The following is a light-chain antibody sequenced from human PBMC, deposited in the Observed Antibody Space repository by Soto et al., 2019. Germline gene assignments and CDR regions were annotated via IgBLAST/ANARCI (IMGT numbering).Light chain of an antibody. CDR1: QSVTSNY. J-gene: IGKJ1*01. CDR3: QQYGSSPRT. V-gene: IGKV3-20*01. CDR2: GAS. Sequence: EIVLTQSPGTLSLSPGERATLSCSASQSVTSNYLAWYQQKPGQAPRLLIYGASSRATGIPDRFSGSGSGTDFTLTISRLEPEDFAVYYCQQYGSSPRTFGQGTKVDIK.